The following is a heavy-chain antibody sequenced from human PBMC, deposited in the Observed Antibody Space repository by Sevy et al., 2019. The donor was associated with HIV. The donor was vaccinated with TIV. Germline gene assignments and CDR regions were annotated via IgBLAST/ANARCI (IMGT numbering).Heavy chain of an antibody. V-gene: IGHV1-46*01. Sequence: ASVKVSCKASGYTFTSYYMHWVRQAPGQELEWIGIINPSGGSTSYAQKFQGRVTMTRDTSTSTVYMELSSLRSEDTAVYYCARKGWGTAMVYGMDVWGQGTTVTVSS. CDR2: INPSGGST. J-gene: IGHJ6*02. D-gene: IGHD5-18*01. CDR1: GYTFTSYY. CDR3: ARKGWGTAMVYGMDV.